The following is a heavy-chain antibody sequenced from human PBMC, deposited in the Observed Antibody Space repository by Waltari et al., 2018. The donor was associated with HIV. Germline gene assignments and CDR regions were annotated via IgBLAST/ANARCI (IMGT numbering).Heavy chain of an antibody. CDR1: GFIFSDFA. D-gene: IGHD3-10*01. Sequence: QVQLVESGGGVVRPGRSLRLPCAASGFIFSDFAMHWVRQAPGKGVEGVAIISHDVSKKSYADSVKGRFTISRDNSKNTLFLQMNSLTTEDTAVYYCARDSYDSGTYGLIDYWGQGTLVTVSS. V-gene: IGHV3-30*03. CDR2: ISHDVSKK. J-gene: IGHJ4*02. CDR3: ARDSYDSGTYGLIDY.